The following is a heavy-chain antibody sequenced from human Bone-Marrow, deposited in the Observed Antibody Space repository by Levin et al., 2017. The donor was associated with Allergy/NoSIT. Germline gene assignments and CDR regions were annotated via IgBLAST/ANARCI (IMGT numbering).Heavy chain of an antibody. D-gene: IGHD3-16*01. V-gene: IGHV4-59*01. CDR3: ARDLGASYFDY. CDR1: GGSISVYY. Sequence: SETLSLTCTVSGGSISVYYWSWIRQPPGKGLEWIGYVSNSGSTNYNPALKSRISISVDTSKNQFSLKLSSVTAADTAVYYCARDLGASYFDYWGQGTLVTVSS. CDR2: VSNSGST. J-gene: IGHJ4*02.